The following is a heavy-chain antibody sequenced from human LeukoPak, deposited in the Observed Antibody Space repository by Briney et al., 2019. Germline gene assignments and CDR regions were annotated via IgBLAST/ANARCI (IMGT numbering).Heavy chain of an antibody. CDR1: GGSINSYY. J-gene: IGHJ4*02. CDR3: ARLFHPALSGNYPFDY. CDR2: IYYSGST. V-gene: IGHV4-59*01. D-gene: IGHD1-26*01. Sequence: SETLSLTCTVSGGSINSYYWSWMRQPPGKGLEWIAYIYYSGSTSYNPSLKSRVTISVDTSKNQFSLKLNSVTAADTAMYYCARLFHPALSGNYPFDYWGQGTLVTVSS.